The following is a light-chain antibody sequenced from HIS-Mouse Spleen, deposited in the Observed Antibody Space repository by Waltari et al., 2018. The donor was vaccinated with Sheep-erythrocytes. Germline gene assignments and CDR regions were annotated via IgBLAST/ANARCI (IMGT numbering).Light chain of an antibody. J-gene: IGLJ1*01. Sequence: SYELTQPPSVSVSPGQTARITCSGDALPKKYAYWYQQKSGQAPVLVNYEDSKRTSGIPERFSGSISGTMATLTISGAQVEDEADYYCYSTDSSGNHRVFGTGTKVTVL. V-gene: IGLV3-10*01. CDR2: EDS. CDR3: YSTDSSGNHRV. CDR1: ALPKKY.